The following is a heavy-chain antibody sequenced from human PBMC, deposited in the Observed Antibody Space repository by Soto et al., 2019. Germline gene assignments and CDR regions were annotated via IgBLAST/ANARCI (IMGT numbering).Heavy chain of an antibody. Sequence: ASVKVSCKASGYTFTSYYMHWVRQATGQGLEWMGWMNPNSGNTGYAQKFQGRVTMTRNTSISTAYMELSSLRSEDTAVYYCARGNEVVSGMDVWGQGTTVTVSS. D-gene: IGHD2-15*01. CDR1: GYTFTSYY. J-gene: IGHJ6*02. CDR3: ARGNEVVSGMDV. V-gene: IGHV1-8*02. CDR2: MNPNSGNT.